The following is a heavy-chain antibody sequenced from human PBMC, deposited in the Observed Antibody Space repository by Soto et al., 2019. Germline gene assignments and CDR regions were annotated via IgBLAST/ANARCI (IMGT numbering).Heavy chain of an antibody. J-gene: IGHJ6*02. Sequence: QVQLVQSGAEVKKPGASVKFSCKASGYTFTGYYMHWVRQAPGQGREWMGWINPNSGGTNYAQKFQGWVTMTRDTSISTAYMELSRLRSDDTAVYYCAREMATDDYYYYGMDVWGQGTTVTVSS. CDR1: GYTFTGYY. CDR2: INPNSGGT. V-gene: IGHV1-2*04. CDR3: AREMATDDYYYYGMDV. D-gene: IGHD5-12*01.